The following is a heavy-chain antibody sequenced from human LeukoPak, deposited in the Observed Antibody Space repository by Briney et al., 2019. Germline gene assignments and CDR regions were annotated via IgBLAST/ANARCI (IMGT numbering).Heavy chain of an antibody. V-gene: IGHV4-34*01. CDR3: ARVMGVGATTAVDY. D-gene: IGHD1-26*01. Sequence: SETLSLTCAVYGGSFSGYYWSWIRQPPGKGLEWIGEINHSGSTNYNPPLKSRVTISVDTSKNQFSLKLSSVTAADTAVYYCARVMGVGATTAVDYWGQGTLVTVSS. J-gene: IGHJ4*02. CDR1: GGSFSGYY. CDR2: INHSGST.